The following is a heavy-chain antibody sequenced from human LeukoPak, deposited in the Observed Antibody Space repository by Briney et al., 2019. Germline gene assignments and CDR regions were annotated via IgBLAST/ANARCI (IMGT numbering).Heavy chain of an antibody. CDR1: GGSISTYY. J-gene: IGHJ4*02. D-gene: IGHD3-22*01. CDR2: ITYSGRT. CDR3: AKWGYYFDSSAYVAPTDDC. Sequence: SETLSLTCTVSGGSISTYYWTWIRQPPGKGLEWIGYITYSGRTDYNPSLKSRVAISLDTSNNQFSLTLSSVTAADTAVYYCAKWGYYFDSSAYVAPTDDCWGQGILVTVSS. V-gene: IGHV4-59*01.